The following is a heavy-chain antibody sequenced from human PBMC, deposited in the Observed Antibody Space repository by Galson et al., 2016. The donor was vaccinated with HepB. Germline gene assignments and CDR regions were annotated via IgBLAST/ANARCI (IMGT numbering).Heavy chain of an antibody. J-gene: IGHJ3*01. Sequence: SLRLSCAASGFTFSLYGMQWVRQAPGKGLEWVAVVWFDGYTKFYADSVRGRFTVSRDSSRDTVDLQMNNLRAEDTAMYFCARDLGVRGYGREPRDAYDLWGQGTMVPVSS. D-gene: IGHD3-10*01. CDR1: GFTFSLYG. V-gene: IGHV3-33*01. CDR3: ARDLGVRGYGREPRDAYDL. CDR2: VWFDGYTK.